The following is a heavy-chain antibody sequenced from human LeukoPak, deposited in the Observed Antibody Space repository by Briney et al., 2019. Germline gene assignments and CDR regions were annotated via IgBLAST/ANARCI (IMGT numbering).Heavy chain of an antibody. D-gene: IGHD3-22*01. CDR1: GFTFSSYS. V-gene: IGHV3-21*04. J-gene: IGHJ4*02. CDR3: AKSDLYYDSSGYFDY. Sequence: PGGSLRLSCAASGFTFSSYSMNWVRQAPGKGLEWVSSISSSSSYMYYADSVKGRFTISRDNAKNSLYLQMNSLRAEDTAVYYCAKSDLYYDSSGYFDYWGQGTLVTVSS. CDR2: ISSSSSYM.